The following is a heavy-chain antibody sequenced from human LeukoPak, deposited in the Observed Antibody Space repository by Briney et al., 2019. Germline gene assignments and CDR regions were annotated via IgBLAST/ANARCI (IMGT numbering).Heavy chain of an antibody. V-gene: IGHV4-4*02. D-gene: IGHD5-24*01. CDR2: IYHSGST. CDR3: ARETNYPDSPGFHAFEI. CDR1: GGSISSSNW. J-gene: IGHJ3*02. Sequence: PSGTLSLTCAVSGGSISSSNWWSWVRQPPGKGLEWIGEIYHSGSTNYNPSLKSRVTISVDKSKNQFSLRLTSVSAADTALYYCARETNYPDSPGFHAFEIWGQGTLVTVSS.